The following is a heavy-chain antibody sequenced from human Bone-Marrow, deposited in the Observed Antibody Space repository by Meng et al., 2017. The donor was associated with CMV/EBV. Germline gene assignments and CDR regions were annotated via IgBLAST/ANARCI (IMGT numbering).Heavy chain of an antibody. CDR2: INPNGGGT. D-gene: IGHD6-13*01. J-gene: IGHJ4*02. CDR1: GYTFTSYY. Sequence: ASVKVSCKASGYTFTSYYVHWVRQAPGQGLEWMGIINPNGGGTRYAQNFQGRVIMTRDTSTSTVYMELSSLRSEDTAVYYCARDPRAAGTGAFFDYWGQGTLVTVSS. CDR3: ARDPRAAGTGAFFDY. V-gene: IGHV1-46*01.